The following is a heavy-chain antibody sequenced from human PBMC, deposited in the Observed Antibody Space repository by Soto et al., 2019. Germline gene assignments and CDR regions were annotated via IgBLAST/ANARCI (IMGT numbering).Heavy chain of an antibody. CDR3: TRHAIIPKLQYGMDV. V-gene: IGHV4-59*01. Sequence: SETLSLTCTVSGGSISGYYWSWIRQPPGKGPEWIGYIFYRGNTLYNPSLQSRVTISVDTSKNQFFLGLTSVTAADTAVYYCTRHAIIPKLQYGMDVWGQGASVTVSS. J-gene: IGHJ6*02. CDR1: GGSISGYY. D-gene: IGHD1-1*01. CDR2: IFYRGNT.